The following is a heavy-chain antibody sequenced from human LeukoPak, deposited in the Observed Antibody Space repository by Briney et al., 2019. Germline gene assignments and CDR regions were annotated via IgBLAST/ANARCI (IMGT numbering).Heavy chain of an antibody. J-gene: IGHJ4*02. CDR1: GGSFSGYY. V-gene: IGHV4-34*01. CDR3: ASKPRGESRPFDY. CDR2: INHSGST. Sequence: PSETLSLTCAVYGGSFSGYYWSWIRQPPGKGLEWIGEINHSGSTNYNPSLKSRVTISVDTSKNQFSLKLSSVTAADTAVYYCASKPRGESRPFDYWGQGTLVTVSS. D-gene: IGHD3-16*01.